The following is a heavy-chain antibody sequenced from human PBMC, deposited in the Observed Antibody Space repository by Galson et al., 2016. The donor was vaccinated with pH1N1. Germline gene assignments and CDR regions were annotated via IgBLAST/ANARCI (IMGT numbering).Heavy chain of an antibody. Sequence: SLRLSCAASGFTFTSYAMHWVRQAPGKGLEWVAVILYDGTNEYYADSVKGRFTFSRDKTQSTVYLQMNSLRTEDTAVYYRARDSEYSGHEGFHWAQGTLVIVSS. V-gene: IGHV3-30*04. CDR1: GFTFTSYA. CDR2: ILYDGTNE. D-gene: IGHD5-12*01. CDR3: ARDSEYSGHEGFH. J-gene: IGHJ4*02.